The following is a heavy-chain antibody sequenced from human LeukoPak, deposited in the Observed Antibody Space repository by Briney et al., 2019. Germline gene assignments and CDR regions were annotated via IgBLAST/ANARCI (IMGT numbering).Heavy chain of an antibody. Sequence: SETLSLTCTVSGGSISNHYWSWIRQPPGRGLEWIGYFSDSGNTIYNPSLKSRVTILGDTSKNQFSLKLSSVTAADTAVYYCARHATGSYSVPWLDPWGQGTLVTVST. CDR2: FSDSGNT. CDR3: ARHATGSYSVPWLDP. J-gene: IGHJ5*02. D-gene: IGHD3-10*01. CDR1: GGSISNHY. V-gene: IGHV4-59*08.